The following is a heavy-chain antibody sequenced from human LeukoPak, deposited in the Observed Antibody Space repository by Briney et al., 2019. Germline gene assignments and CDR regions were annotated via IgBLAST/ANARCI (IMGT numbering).Heavy chain of an antibody. CDR3: AKRGELLWFGELSHFDY. Sequence: GGSLRLSCAASGFSLSSYAMSWVRQAPGKGLEWVSAISSTDAGTYHADSVKGRFTISRDNSKNTLYLQMNSLRAEATAVYYCAKRGELLWFGELSHFDYWGQGTLVTVSS. J-gene: IGHJ4*02. CDR2: ISSTDAGT. D-gene: IGHD3-10*01. V-gene: IGHV3-23*01. CDR1: GFSLSSYA.